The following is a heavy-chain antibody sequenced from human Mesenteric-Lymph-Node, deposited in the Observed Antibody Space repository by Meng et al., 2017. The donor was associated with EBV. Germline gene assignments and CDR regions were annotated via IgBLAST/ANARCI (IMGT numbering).Heavy chain of an antibody. D-gene: IGHD5-12*01. J-gene: IGHJ4*02. V-gene: IGHV1-69*12. CDR1: VDPFPSHG. CDR2: TAPLIGTS. Sequence: VRWVRLGAELKEPAPSVKVSCKASVDPFPSHGISWVRQAPGQGLEWMGGTAPLIGTSNYAQNFQGRVRITADESTSTAYMELRSLRYEDTAVYYCARGRHVNMVALYFDFWGQGTLVTVSS. CDR3: ARGRHVNMVALYFDF.